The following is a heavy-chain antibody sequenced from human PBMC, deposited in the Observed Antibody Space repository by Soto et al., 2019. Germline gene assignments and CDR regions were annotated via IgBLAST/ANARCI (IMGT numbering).Heavy chain of an antibody. CDR1: GGTFSSYA. CDR2: IIPIFGTA. V-gene: IGHV1-69*13. CDR3: AREKLPYYYYYGMDV. J-gene: IGHJ6*02. D-gene: IGHD2-15*01. Sequence: SVKVSCKASGGTFSSYAISWVRQAPGQGLEWMGGIIPIFGTANYAQKFQGRVTITADESTSTAYMELSSLRSEDTAVYYCAREKLPYYYYYGMDVWGQGTTVTVSS.